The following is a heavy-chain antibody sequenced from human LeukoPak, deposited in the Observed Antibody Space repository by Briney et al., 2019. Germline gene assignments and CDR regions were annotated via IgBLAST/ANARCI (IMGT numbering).Heavy chain of an antibody. CDR3: AGSRDQLASPLGDY. CDR2: INHSGST. J-gene: IGHJ4*02. Sequence: SETLSLTCALYGGSFNDYYWSWIRQPPGKGLEWIGEINHSGSTSYNPSLKSRVTISVDTSKNQFSLRLSSVTAADTAVYYCAGSRDQLASPLGDYWGQGTLVTVSS. V-gene: IGHV4-34*01. CDR1: GGSFNDYY. D-gene: IGHD3-16*01.